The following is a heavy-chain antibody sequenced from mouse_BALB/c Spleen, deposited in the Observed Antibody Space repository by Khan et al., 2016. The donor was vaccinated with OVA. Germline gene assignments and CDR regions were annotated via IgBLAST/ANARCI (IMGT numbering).Heavy chain of an antibody. CDR2: LNPHIGET. Sequence: VRLQQSGPELVKPGASVKISCKASGYSFTGYFMNWVMQSHGKSLEWIGRLNPHIGETFYNQKFKGKATLTVDESSSTAHMELRSLASEDSAVYYCARIYGSDFDYWGQGTTLTVSS. V-gene: IGHV1-20*02. CDR1: GYSFTGYF. CDR3: ARIYGSDFDY. D-gene: IGHD1-1*01. J-gene: IGHJ2*01.